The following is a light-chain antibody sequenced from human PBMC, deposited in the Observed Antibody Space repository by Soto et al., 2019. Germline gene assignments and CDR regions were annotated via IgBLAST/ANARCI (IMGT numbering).Light chain of an antibody. CDR3: HQYGSSLGT. J-gene: IGKJ2*01. V-gene: IGKV3-20*01. CDR1: QSVTGTN. Sequence: EIVLTQSPGTLSLSPGEGAILSCRASQSVTGTNLAWYQQRAGQAPRLLIYDAVRRATGIPDRFSGSGSGTDFTLTISRLEPEDFAVYYCHQYGSSLGTFGQGTKVEI. CDR2: DAV.